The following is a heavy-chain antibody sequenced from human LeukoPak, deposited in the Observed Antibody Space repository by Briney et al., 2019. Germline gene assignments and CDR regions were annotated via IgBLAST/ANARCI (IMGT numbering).Heavy chain of an antibody. D-gene: IGHD3-3*01. CDR2: IYDSGST. Sequence: SETLSLTCTVSGGSIRSSYYYWGWIRQPPGKGLEWIGSIYDSGSTYYNPSLKSRVTISVDTSKNQFSLKLNSVTAADTAVYYCVGYDFWSGYYTGWFDPWGQGTLVTVSS. CDR3: VGYDFWSGYYTGWFDP. J-gene: IGHJ5*02. V-gene: IGHV4-39*01. CDR1: GGSIRSSYYY.